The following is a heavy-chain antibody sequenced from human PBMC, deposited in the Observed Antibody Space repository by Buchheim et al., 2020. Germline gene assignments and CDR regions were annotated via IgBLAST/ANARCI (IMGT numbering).Heavy chain of an antibody. CDR2: IYYSGST. CDR1: GGSISSGDYY. D-gene: IGHD3-10*02. Sequence: QVQLQESGPGLVKPSQTLSLTCTVSGGSISSGDYYWSWIRQPPGKGLEWIGYIYYSGSTYYNPSLKSRGTISVDTSKNQLSLKLSSVTAADTAVYYCARGPATTFGYYYYYGMDVWGQGTT. V-gene: IGHV4-30-4*01. J-gene: IGHJ6*02. CDR3: ARGPATTFGYYYYYGMDV.